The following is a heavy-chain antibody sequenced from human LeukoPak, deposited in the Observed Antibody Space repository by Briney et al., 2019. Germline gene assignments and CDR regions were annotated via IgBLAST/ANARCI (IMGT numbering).Heavy chain of an antibody. D-gene: IGHD6-13*01. V-gene: IGHV4-4*07. CDR3: AREKYSSRKQYYFDY. J-gene: IGHJ4*02. CDR2: IYTSGST. CDR1: GGSISSYY. Sequence: SSETLSLTCTVSGGSISSYYWSWIRQPAGKGLEWIGRIYTSGSTNYNPSLKSRVTMSVDTSKNQFSLKLSSVTAADTAVYYCAREKYSSRKQYYFDYWGQGTLVTVSS.